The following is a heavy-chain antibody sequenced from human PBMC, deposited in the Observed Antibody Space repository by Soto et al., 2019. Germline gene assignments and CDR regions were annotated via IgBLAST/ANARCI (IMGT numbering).Heavy chain of an antibody. CDR2: IYYSGSA. V-gene: IGHV4-31*03. CDR3: ARATGGKLRYFDWLYWFDP. D-gene: IGHD3-9*01. J-gene: IGHJ5*02. Sequence: TVSGGSISSGGYYWSWIRQHPGKGLEWIGYIYYSGSAYYNPSLKSRVTISVDTSKNQFSLKLSSVTAADTAVYYCARATGGKLRYFDWLYWFDPWGQGTLVTVSS. CDR1: GGSISSGGYY.